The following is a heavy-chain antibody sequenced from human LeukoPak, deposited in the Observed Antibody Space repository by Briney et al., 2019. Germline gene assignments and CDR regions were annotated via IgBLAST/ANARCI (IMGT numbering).Heavy chain of an antibody. J-gene: IGHJ5*02. Sequence: SVKVSCKASGGTFISYAISWVRQAPGQGLEWMGGIVPIFGTANYAQKFQGRVTITADESTSTAYMELSSLRSEDTAVYYCARGPPWEVAAAGHNWFDPWGQGTLVTVSS. CDR3: ARGPPWEVAAAGHNWFDP. V-gene: IGHV1-69*13. D-gene: IGHD6-13*01. CDR2: IVPIFGTA. CDR1: GGTFISYA.